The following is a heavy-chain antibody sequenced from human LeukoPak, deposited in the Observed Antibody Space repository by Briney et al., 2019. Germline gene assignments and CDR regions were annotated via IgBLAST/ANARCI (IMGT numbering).Heavy chain of an antibody. Sequence: GGSLRLSCAASGFTFSSYGLHWVRQAPGKGLEWVAVISDDGSDKYYVDSVKGRFTISRDNSKNTLYLQVNSLRAEDTAVYYCAKGGKWDVTPFDYWGQGTLVTVSS. D-gene: IGHD1-26*01. CDR2: ISDDGSDK. CDR1: GFTFSSYG. V-gene: IGHV3-30*18. CDR3: AKGGKWDVTPFDY. J-gene: IGHJ4*02.